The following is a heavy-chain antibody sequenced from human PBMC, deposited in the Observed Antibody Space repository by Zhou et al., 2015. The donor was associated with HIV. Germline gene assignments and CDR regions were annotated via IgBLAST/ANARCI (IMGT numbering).Heavy chain of an antibody. Sequence: QVQLVQSGAEVKKPGSSVKVSCKASGGSFSDYAVSWVRQAPGQGLEWMGGLIPVFTTLNVAHKFQGRVTITADRSTNTTNLELRNLRYEDTAVYYCARDPTFRSDITMTDNWFDSWGQGILITVSS. CDR2: LIPVFTTL. J-gene: IGHJ5*02. CDR3: ARDPTFRSDITMTDNWFDS. CDR1: GGSFSDYA. V-gene: IGHV1-69*06. D-gene: IGHD3-22*01.